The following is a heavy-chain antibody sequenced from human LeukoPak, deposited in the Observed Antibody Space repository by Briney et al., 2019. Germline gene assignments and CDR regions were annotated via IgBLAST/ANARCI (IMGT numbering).Heavy chain of an antibody. CDR1: GGSISSYY. J-gene: IGHJ3*02. CDR2: IYYSGST. Sequence: PSETLSLTCTVSGGSISSYYRSWIRQPPGKGLEWIGYIYYSGSTNYNPSLKSRVTISVDTSKNQFSLKLSSVTAADTAVYYCAAGGGVDIWGQGTMVTVSS. V-gene: IGHV4-59*12. D-gene: IGHD3-16*01. CDR3: AAGGGVDI.